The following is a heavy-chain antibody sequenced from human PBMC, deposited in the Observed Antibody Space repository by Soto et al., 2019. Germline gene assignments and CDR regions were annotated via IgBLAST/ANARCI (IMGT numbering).Heavy chain of an antibody. J-gene: IGHJ5*02. V-gene: IGHV1-8*02. D-gene: IGHD5-18*01. CDR2: MNPGSGDT. CDR3: ARMESFGSLNWFDP. Sequence: QVQLVQSGAEVKKPGASVKVSCKASGYTFTNNDVSWVRQATGQGLEWMGWMNPGSGDTGYAQKSQGRVTMTIEISIGTAYMELNSLTSEDTAIYSCARMESFGSLNWFDPWVQGTLFTVSS. CDR1: GYTFTNND.